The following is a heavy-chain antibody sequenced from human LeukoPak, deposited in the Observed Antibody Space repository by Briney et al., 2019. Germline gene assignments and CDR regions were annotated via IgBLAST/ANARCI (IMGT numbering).Heavy chain of an antibody. CDR2: ISGSRGYT. V-gene: IGHV3-21*01. D-gene: IGHD6-6*01. J-gene: IGHJ4*02. Sequence: GGSLRLSCAASRFSFSSYGMHWVRQAPGQGLEWISSISGSRGYTYYADSLKGRFTISRDNAKNSLSLQMNSLRVEDTAIYFCAKDVLTVARRGFDSWGPGTLVTVSS. CDR1: RFSFSSYG. CDR3: AKDVLTVARRGFDS.